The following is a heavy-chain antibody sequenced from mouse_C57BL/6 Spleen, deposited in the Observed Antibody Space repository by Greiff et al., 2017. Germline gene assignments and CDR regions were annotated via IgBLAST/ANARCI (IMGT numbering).Heavy chain of an antibody. CDR3: ARNHLRYDYDEGSWFAY. Sequence: EVQLVESGGGLVKPGGSLKLSCAASGFTFSDYGMHWVRQAPEKGLEWVAYISSGSSTIYYADTVKGRFTISRDNAKNTLFLQMTSLRSEDTAMYYCARNHLRYDYDEGSWFAYWGQGTLVTVSA. D-gene: IGHD2-4*01. CDR2: ISSGSSTI. V-gene: IGHV5-17*01. J-gene: IGHJ3*01. CDR1: GFTFSDYG.